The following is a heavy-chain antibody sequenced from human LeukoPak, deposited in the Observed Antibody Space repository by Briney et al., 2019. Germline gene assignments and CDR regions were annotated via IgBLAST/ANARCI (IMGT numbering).Heavy chain of an antibody. D-gene: IGHD3-10*01. Sequence: ASVKVSCKASGYSFPSYGISWVRQAPGQGPEWMGWISPYNDNTNYAQRLQGRATLTTDTSTSTAYMELRSLRSDDTAVYYCARHFYGSGTYYHFDYWGQGTLVTVSS. CDR2: ISPYNDNT. V-gene: IGHV1-18*01. CDR3: ARHFYGSGTYYHFDY. J-gene: IGHJ4*02. CDR1: GYSFPSYG.